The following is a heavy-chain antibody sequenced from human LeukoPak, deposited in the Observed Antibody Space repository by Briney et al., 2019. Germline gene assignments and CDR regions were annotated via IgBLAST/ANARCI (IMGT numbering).Heavy chain of an antibody. CDR3: ARHVIGYCSGGSCYEVDY. V-gene: IGHV4-34*01. CDR1: GGSFSGYY. Sequence: PSETLSLTCAVYGGSFSGYYWSWIRQPPGKGLEWIGEINHSGSTNYNPSLKSRVTISVDTSKNQFSLKLSSVTAADTAVYYCARHVIGYCSGGSCYEVDYWGQGTLVTVSS. CDR2: INHSGST. D-gene: IGHD2-15*01. J-gene: IGHJ4*02.